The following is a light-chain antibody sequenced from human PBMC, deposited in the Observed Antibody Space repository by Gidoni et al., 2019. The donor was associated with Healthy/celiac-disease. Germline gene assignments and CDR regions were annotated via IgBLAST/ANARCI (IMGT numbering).Light chain of an antibody. J-gene: IGLJ1*01. V-gene: IGLV1-51*01. CDR1: SSNIGNNY. Sequence: QSVLTQPPSVSAAPGQKVTIPCSGSSSNIGNNYVSWYQHLPGTAPKLLIYDNNKRPSGIPDRFSVSKSGTSATLGITGLQTGDEADYYCGTWDSSLSAGVFGTGTKVTVL. CDR2: DNN. CDR3: GTWDSSLSAGV.